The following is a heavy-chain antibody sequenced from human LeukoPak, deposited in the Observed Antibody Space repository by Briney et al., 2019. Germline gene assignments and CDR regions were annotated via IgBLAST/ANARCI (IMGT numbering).Heavy chain of an antibody. CDR1: GGTFSSYA. D-gene: IGHD2/OR15-2a*01. Sequence: SVKVSCKASGGTFSSYAISWERQAPGQGLEWMGRIIPIFGTANYAQKFQGRVTITTDESTSTAYMELSSLRSEDTAVYYCARVAPTFYNENYSYYLLDVWGKGTPVTVSS. CDR3: ARVAPTFYNENYSYYLLDV. CDR2: IIPIFGTA. V-gene: IGHV1-69*05. J-gene: IGHJ6*03.